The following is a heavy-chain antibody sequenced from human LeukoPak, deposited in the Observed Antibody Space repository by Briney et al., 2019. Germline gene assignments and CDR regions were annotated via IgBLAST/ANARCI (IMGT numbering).Heavy chain of an antibody. CDR3: AKPLPKGSYSSGWYPYWYFDL. CDR2: ISGSGGST. CDR1: GFTFSDYY. V-gene: IGHV3-23*01. J-gene: IGHJ2*01. Sequence: VKPGGSLRLSCAASGFTFSDYYMSWIRQAPGKGLEWVSAISGSGGSTYYADSVKGRFTISRDNSKNTLYLQMNSLRAEDTAEYYCAKPLPKGSYSSGWYPYWYFDLWGRGTLVTVSS. D-gene: IGHD6-19*01.